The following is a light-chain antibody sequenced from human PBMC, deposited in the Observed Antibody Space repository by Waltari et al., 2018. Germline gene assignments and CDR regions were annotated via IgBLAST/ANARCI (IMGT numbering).Light chain of an antibody. CDR2: DAS. CDR1: QGISNL. CDR3: LHVNSFPIT. Sequence: DIQMTQSPSSVSASIGDRVTIPCRASQGISNLLAWYQQKPGKAPRLLIYDASTLQSGVPSRFSGSGYGTDFSLTISSLQPDDFATYSCLHVNSFPITFGGGTKVDFK. V-gene: IGKV1-12*01. J-gene: IGKJ4*01.